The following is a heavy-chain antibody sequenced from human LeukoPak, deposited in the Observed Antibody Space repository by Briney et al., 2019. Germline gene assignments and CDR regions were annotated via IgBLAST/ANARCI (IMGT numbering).Heavy chain of an antibody. J-gene: IGHJ4*02. CDR3: ARERRWEPLDY. CDR2: ISSSGSTI. D-gene: IGHD1-26*01. CDR1: GFTFSDYY. Sequence: GGSLRLSCAASGFTFSDYYMSWIRQAPGKGLEWVSYISSSGSTIYYADSVKGRFTISRDNAKNSLYLQMSSLRAEDTAVYYCARERRWEPLDYWGQGTLVTVSS. V-gene: IGHV3-11*01.